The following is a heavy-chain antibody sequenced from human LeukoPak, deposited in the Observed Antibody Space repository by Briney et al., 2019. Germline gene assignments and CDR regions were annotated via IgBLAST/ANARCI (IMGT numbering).Heavy chain of an antibody. CDR2: IKEDGGEK. V-gene: IGHV3-7*05. J-gene: IGHJ4*02. Sequence: PGGSLRLSCAASGFTFSNSWMTWVRQAPGKGLEWVANIKEDGGEKYYVDSVKGRFTVSRDNAKRSLYLQINSLRAEDTAVYYFATFISAIFSSSNYGGRGTVVTFSS. D-gene: IGHD6-25*01. CDR3: ATFISAIFSSSNY. CDR1: GFTFSNSW.